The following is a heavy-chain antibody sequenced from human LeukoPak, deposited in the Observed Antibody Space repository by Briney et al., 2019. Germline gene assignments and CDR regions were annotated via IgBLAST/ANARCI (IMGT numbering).Heavy chain of an antibody. V-gene: IGHV3-53*01. CDR1: GFTVSSNY. CDR3: ARAPPSTGNYYYGMDV. J-gene: IGHJ6*02. Sequence: PGGSLRLSCAASGFTVSSNYMSWVRQAPGKGLEWVSVIYSGGSTYYADSVKGRFTISRDNSKNMLYLQMNSLRAEDTAVYYCARAPPSTGNYYYGMDVWGQGTTVTVSS. CDR2: IYSGGST. D-gene: IGHD1-14*01.